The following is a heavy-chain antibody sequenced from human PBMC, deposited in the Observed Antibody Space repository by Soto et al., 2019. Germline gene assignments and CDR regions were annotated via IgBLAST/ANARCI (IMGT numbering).Heavy chain of an antibody. CDR2: IYYSGST. D-gene: IGHD2-2*01. J-gene: IGHJ6*02. CDR1: SAPVSSSTYT. Sequence: SETLPLTCTVSSAPVSSSTYTLGWIRPPPGKGLEWIGSIYYSGSTYYNPSLNSRVTVSVDTSKNQFSLKVTSVTAADTAVYYCARLHGYCISSSCHGHYAMDVWGQGTTVTVSS. V-gene: IGHV4-39*01. CDR3: ARLHGYCISSSCHGHYAMDV.